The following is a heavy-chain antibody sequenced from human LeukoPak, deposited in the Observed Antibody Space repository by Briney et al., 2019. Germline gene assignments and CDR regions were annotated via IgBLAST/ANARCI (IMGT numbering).Heavy chain of an antibody. D-gene: IGHD1-26*01. CDR1: GFTFNEFG. CDR3: ARDRPTGSYYSIDY. J-gene: IGHJ4*02. CDR2: IWYDGSYK. V-gene: IGHV3-33*01. Sequence: GGSLRLSCAASGFTFNEFGVHWVREAPGQGLEWVALIWYDGSYKYYADSVKGRFTISRDNSKNTVYLQMNSLRVEDTAIYYCARDRPTGSYYSIDYWGQGTLVTVSS.